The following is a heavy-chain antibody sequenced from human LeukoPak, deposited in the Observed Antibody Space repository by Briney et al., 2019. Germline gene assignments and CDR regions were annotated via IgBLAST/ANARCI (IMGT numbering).Heavy chain of an antibody. V-gene: IGHV3-48*04. CDR3: ARRVGGSYLGPYYFDY. CDR2: ISSSSTI. D-gene: IGHD1-26*01. CDR1: GFTFSSYS. J-gene: IGHJ4*02. Sequence: GGSLRLSCAASGFTFSSYSMNWVRQAPGKGLEWVSYISSSSTIYYADSVKGRFTISRDNAKNSLYLQMNSLRAEDTAVYYCARRVGGSYLGPYYFDYWGQGTLVTVSS.